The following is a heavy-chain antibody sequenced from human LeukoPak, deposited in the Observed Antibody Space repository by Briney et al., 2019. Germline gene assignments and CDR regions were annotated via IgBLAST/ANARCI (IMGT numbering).Heavy chain of an antibody. CDR2: ISYDGSNK. Sequence: TGRSLRLSCAASGFTFSSYAMHWVRQAPGKGLEWVAVISYDGSNKYYADSVKGRFTISRDNAKNTLYLQMNSLRAEDTAVYYCSYCSSTSCYAFWGQGTLVTVSS. V-gene: IGHV3-30-3*01. J-gene: IGHJ4*02. D-gene: IGHD2-2*01. CDR3: SYCSSTSCYAF. CDR1: GFTFSSYA.